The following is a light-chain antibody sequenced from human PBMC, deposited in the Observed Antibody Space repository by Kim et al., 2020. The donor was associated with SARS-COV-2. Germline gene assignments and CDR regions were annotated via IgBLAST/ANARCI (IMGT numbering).Light chain of an antibody. CDR2: QDS. J-gene: IGLJ2*01. Sequence: SYELTQPPSVSVSPGQTASITCSGDKLGDKYASGYQQKPGQSPVLVIYQDSKRPSGIPERFSGSNSGNTAALTISGTQAMDEADYYCQAWDSSTVVFGGG. CDR3: QAWDSSTVV. V-gene: IGLV3-1*01. CDR1: KLGDKY.